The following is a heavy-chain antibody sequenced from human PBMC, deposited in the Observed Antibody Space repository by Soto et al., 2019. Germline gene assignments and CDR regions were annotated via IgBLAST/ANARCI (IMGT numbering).Heavy chain of an antibody. Sequence: EGSLRLSCAASGFTFSSYWMSWVRQAPGKGLEWVAHTRQDGGQEYYVDSVKGRFTISRDNAKNSLYLQMNSLRVEDTAVYYCARYPNTTVAGLPFDIWGQGTLVTVSS. J-gene: IGHJ4*02. CDR1: GFTFSSYW. CDR3: ARYPNTTVAGLPFDI. CDR2: TRQDGGQE. V-gene: IGHV3-7*03. D-gene: IGHD6-19*01.